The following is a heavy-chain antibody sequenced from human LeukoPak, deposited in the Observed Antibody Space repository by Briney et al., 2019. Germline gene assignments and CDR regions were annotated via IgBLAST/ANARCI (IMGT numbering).Heavy chain of an antibody. CDR3: ARDGGSGSPPHY. D-gene: IGHD3-10*01. J-gene: IGHJ4*02. Sequence: GGSLRLSCAASGFTFSSYDMHWVRQATGKGLEWVSAIGTAGDTYYPGSVKGRFTISRENAKNSLYLQMNSLRAGDTAVYYCARDGGSGSPPHYWGQGTLVTVSS. CDR2: IGTAGDT. V-gene: IGHV3-13*01. CDR1: GFTFSSYD.